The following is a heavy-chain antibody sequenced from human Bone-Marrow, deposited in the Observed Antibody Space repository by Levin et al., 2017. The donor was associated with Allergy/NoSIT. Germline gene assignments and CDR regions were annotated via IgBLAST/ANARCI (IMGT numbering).Heavy chain of an antibody. J-gene: IGHJ3*02. CDR2: INPNSGGT. V-gene: IGHV1-2*06. CDR1: GYTFTDYY. D-gene: IGHD3-22*01. Sequence: ASVKVSCKASGYTFTDYYMNWVRQAPGQGLEWMGRINPNSGGTNYAQKFQGRVTMIRDTSISTAYMELSGLRSDDTAVYYCARDPDYYDRAFDIWGQGTMVTVSS. CDR3: ARDPDYYDRAFDI.